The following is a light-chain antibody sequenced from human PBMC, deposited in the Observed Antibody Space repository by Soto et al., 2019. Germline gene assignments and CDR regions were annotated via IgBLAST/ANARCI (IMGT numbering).Light chain of an antibody. J-gene: IGKJ1*01. Sequence: EXVLTQAPGGLGLSPGERAARACRASQSVRNNYLAWYQQRPGQAPRLLIYAASSRATPTPDRFSGSGYGTDFTLTIRRMEPEDSAVYHRHQYVSWTCGQGTKGDNK. V-gene: IGKV3-20*01. CDR1: QSVRNNY. CDR3: HQYVSWT. CDR2: AAS.